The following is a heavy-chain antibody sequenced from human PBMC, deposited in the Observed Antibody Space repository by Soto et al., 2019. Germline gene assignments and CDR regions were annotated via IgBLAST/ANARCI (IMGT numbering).Heavy chain of an antibody. Sequence: EVQLVESGGGLVQPGGSLRLSCAASGFTFSSYDMHWVRQATGKGLEWVSAIGTAGDTYYPGSVKGRFTISRENAKNSLYLQMNSLIAGDTAVYYCARDRSYYDILTGYYYYYGMDVWGQGTTVTVSS. D-gene: IGHD3-9*01. CDR3: ARDRSYYDILTGYYYYYGMDV. CDR1: GFTFSSYD. CDR2: IGTAGDT. V-gene: IGHV3-13*01. J-gene: IGHJ6*02.